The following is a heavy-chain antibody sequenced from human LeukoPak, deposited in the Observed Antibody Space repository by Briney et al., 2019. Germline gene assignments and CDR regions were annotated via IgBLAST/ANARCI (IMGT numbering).Heavy chain of an antibody. CDR3: TRDTDFGSPTNYFDH. V-gene: IGHV3-43*01. CDR1: GFTFYDYA. CDR2: ISWEGHTT. J-gene: IGHJ4*02. D-gene: IGHD3-10*01. Sequence: PGGSLRLSCAASGFTFYDYAMHWVRQAPGKGLQWVSLISWEGHTTYYADSVRGRFTISRDNTKNSLFLEMKSLTTDDTAFYYCTRDTDFGSPTNYFDHWGQGTLVSVSS.